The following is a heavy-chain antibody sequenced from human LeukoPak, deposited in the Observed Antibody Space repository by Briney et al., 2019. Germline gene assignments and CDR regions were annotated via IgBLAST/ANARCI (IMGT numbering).Heavy chain of an antibody. V-gene: IGHV4-61*02. CDR2: IYTSGST. Sequence: SETLSLTCTVSGGSISSGSYYWSWIRQPAGKGLEWFGRIYTSGSTNYNPSLKSRVTISVDTSKNQFSLKLSSVTAADTAVYYCARDGEYYDSSGIDYWGQGTLVTVSS. J-gene: IGHJ4*02. CDR3: ARDGEYYDSSGIDY. D-gene: IGHD3-22*01. CDR1: GGSISSGSYY.